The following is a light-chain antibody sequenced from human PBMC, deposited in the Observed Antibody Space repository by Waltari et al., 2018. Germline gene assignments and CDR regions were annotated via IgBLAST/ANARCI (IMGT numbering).Light chain of an antibody. CDR1: QGISSW. V-gene: IGKV1D-12*01. CDR2: SAS. CDR3: QQAYIFPIT. J-gene: IGKJ5*01. Sequence: DTQMTQSPSAVSASVVYRVTITCRASQGISSWLAWYQHKPGKAPKLLISSASSLQSGVPSRFSGSGSGTDFTLTISSLQPEDFATYYCQQAYIFPITFGQGTRLEIK.